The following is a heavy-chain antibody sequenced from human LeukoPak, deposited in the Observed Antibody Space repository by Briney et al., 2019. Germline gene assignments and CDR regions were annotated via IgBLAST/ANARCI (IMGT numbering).Heavy chain of an antibody. V-gene: IGHV4-59*01. CDR2: IYYSGST. CDR3: ARGGYDFWSGYLIDY. D-gene: IGHD3-3*01. J-gene: IGHJ4*02. Sequence: SETLSLTCTVSGGSISSYYWSWIRQPPGKGLEWIGYIYYSGSTNYNPSLKSRVTISVDTSKNQFSLKLSSVTAADTAVYYCARGGYDFWSGYLIDYWGQGTLVTVSS. CDR1: GGSISSYY.